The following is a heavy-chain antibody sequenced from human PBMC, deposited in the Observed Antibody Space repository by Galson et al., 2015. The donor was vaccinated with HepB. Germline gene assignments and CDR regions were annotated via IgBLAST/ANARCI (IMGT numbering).Heavy chain of an antibody. CDR1: GFTFSSYA. D-gene: IGHD2-2*01. Sequence: SLRLSCAASGFTFSSYAMSWVRQAPGKGLEWVSAISGSGGGTYYADSVKGRFTISRDNSRNTLYLQMNSLRAEDTAVYYCAKASQKLQYQLLLRSAEYFQHWGQGTLVTVSS. V-gene: IGHV3-23*01. J-gene: IGHJ1*01. CDR2: ISGSGGGT. CDR3: AKASQKLQYQLLLRSAEYFQH.